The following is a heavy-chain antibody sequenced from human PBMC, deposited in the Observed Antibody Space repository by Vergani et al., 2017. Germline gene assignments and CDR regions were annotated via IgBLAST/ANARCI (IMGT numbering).Heavy chain of an antibody. Sequence: VQLVESGGGLVKPGGSLRLSCAASGYTFTGYYMHWVRQAPGQGLEWMGWINPNSGGTNYAQKFQGWDTMTRDTSISTAYMELSRLRSDDTAVYYCARDRGVYYFDYWGQGTLVTVSS. CDR1: GYTFTGYY. D-gene: IGHD3-10*01. CDR3: ARDRGVYYFDY. V-gene: IGHV1-2*04. J-gene: IGHJ4*02. CDR2: INPNSGGT.